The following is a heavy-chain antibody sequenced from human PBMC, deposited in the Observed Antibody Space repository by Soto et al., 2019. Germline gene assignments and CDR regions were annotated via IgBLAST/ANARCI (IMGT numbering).Heavy chain of an antibody. Sequence: QVQLQESGPGLVKPSETLSLTCTVSGGSISSHYWSWIRQPPGKGLEWIGYIYYTGSTNYNPSLTSRVSIAIATSKNHFSPKLSSATAAHTAVYFCARGRGYLGNFLDSWDQGTLVTVSS. V-gene: IGHV4-59*11. D-gene: IGHD3-22*01. CDR2: IYYTGST. CDR1: GGSISSHY. CDR3: ARGRGYLGNFLDS. J-gene: IGHJ4*02.